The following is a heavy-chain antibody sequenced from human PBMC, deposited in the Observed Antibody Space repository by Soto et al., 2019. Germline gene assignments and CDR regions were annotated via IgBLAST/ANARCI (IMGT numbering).Heavy chain of an antibody. CDR3: AKVERYSSSQPLI. J-gene: IGHJ4*02. CDR1: GDSVSSNSAA. CDR2: TYYRSKWYN. V-gene: IGHV6-1*01. D-gene: IGHD6-13*01. Sequence: PSETLSLTCAISGDSVSSNSAAWNWIRQSPSRGLEWLGRTYYRSKWYNDYAVSVKSRITINPGTSKNQFSLQLNSVTPEDTAVYYCAKVERYSSSQPLIWGRGTLVTVSS.